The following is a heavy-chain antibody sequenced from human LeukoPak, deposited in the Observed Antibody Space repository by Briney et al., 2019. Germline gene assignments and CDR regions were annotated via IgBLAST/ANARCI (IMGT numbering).Heavy chain of an antibody. Sequence: GGSLRLSCAASGFTFSSYGMHWDRQAPGKGLEWVAVIWYDGSNKYYADSVKGRFTISRDNSKNTLYLQMNSLRAEDTAVYYCARDIPTYYDFWSGSTDYWGQGTLVTVSS. CDR1: GFTFSSYG. CDR3: ARDIPTYYDFWSGSTDY. CDR2: IWYDGSNK. V-gene: IGHV3-33*01. D-gene: IGHD3-3*01. J-gene: IGHJ4*02.